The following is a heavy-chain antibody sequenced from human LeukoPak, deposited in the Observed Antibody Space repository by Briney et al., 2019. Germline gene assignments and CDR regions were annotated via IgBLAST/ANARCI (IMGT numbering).Heavy chain of an antibody. CDR1: GGSFSGYY. CDR2: INHSGST. V-gene: IGHV4-34*01. Sequence: SETLSLTCAVYGGSFSGYYWSWIRQPPGKGLEWIGEINHSGSTNYNPSLKSRVTISVDTSKNQFSLKLSSVTAADTAVYYCARQRATAYYYDSSGRRGAFDIWGQGTMVTVSS. CDR3: ARQRATAYYYDSSGRRGAFDI. D-gene: IGHD3-22*01. J-gene: IGHJ3*02.